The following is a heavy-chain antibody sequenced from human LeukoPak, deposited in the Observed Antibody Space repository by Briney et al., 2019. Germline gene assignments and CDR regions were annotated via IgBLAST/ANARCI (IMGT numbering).Heavy chain of an antibody. CDR3: ARDTSGRSGWHHFDN. CDR2: ISSSSSYI. J-gene: IGHJ4*02. V-gene: IGHV3-21*01. Sequence: GGSLRLSCAASGFTFSSYSMNWVRQAPGKGLEWVSSISSSSSYIYYADSVKGRFTISRDNAKNSLYLQMNSLRAEDTAVYYCARDTSGRSGWHHFDNWGQGTLVTVSS. CDR1: GFTFSSYS. D-gene: IGHD6-19*01.